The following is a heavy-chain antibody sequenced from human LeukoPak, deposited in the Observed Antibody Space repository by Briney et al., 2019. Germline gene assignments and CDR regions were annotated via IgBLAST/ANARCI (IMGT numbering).Heavy chain of an antibody. CDR2: IIPIFGTA. CDR3: AIATVATTRTWGY. D-gene: IGHD4-11*01. CDR1: GGTFSSYA. V-gene: IGHV1-69*01. Sequence: GASVKVSCKASGGTFSSYAISWVRQAPGQGLEWMGGIIPIFGTANYAQKFQGRVTITADGSTSTAYMELSSLRSEDTAVYYCAIATVATTRTWGYWGQGTLVTVSS. J-gene: IGHJ4*02.